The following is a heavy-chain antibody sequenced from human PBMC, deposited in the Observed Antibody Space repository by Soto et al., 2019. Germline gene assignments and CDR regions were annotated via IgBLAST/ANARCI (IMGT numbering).Heavy chain of an antibody. CDR3: AKESRDWIQLWFEVDY. CDR2: ISGSGGST. Sequence: EVQLLESGGGLVQPGGSLRLSCAASGFTFSSYAMSWVRQAPGKGLEWVSAISGSGGSTYYADSVKGRFTISRDNSKNTLYLQMNSLRAEDTAVYYCAKESRDWIQLWFEVDYWGQGTLVTVSS. D-gene: IGHD5-18*01. CDR1: GFTFSSYA. J-gene: IGHJ4*02. V-gene: IGHV3-23*01.